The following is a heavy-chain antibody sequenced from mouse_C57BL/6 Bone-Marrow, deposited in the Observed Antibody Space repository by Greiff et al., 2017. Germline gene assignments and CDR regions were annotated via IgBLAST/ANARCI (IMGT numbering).Heavy chain of an antibody. CDR3: ARRPYYYGSSYGWFAY. D-gene: IGHD1-1*01. J-gene: IGHJ3*01. Sequence: EVQLVESGGDLVKPGGSLKLSCAASGFTFSSYGMSWVRQTPDKRLEWVATISSGGSYTYYPDSVKGRFTISRDNSKNTLYLQMSSLKSEETAMYYGARRPYYYGSSYGWFAYWGQGTLVTVAA. CDR2: ISSGGSYT. CDR1: GFTFSSYG. V-gene: IGHV5-6*01.